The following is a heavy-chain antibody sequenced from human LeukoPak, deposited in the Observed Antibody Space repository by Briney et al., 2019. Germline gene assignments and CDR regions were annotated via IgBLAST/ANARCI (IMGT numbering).Heavy chain of an antibody. Sequence: GGSLRLSCAASGFTFSSYAMNWVRQAPGKGLEWVSAISGSGGSTYYADSVKGRFTISRDNSKNTLYLQMNSLRAEDTALYYCARKIAAAGRAWWDAFDIWGQGTMVTVSS. V-gene: IGHV3-23*01. CDR1: GFTFSSYA. CDR3: ARKIAAAGRAWWDAFDI. CDR2: ISGSGGST. D-gene: IGHD6-13*01. J-gene: IGHJ3*02.